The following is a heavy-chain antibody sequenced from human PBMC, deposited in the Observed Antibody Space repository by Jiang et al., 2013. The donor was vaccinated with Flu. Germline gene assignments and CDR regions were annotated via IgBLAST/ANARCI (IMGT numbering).Heavy chain of an antibody. D-gene: IGHD1-1*01. CDR3: ARRGTDGWFDP. CDR2: IHNSGGA. CDR1: GGSISNGNYY. V-gene: IGHV4-61*02. Sequence: GSGLVKPSQTLSLTCTVSGGSISNGNYYWSWIRQPAGKGLEWIGRIHNSGGANYNPSLKSRVTISVDTSKNQFSLRLSSVTAADTAVYYCARRGTDGWFDPWGQGTLVTVSS. J-gene: IGHJ5*02.